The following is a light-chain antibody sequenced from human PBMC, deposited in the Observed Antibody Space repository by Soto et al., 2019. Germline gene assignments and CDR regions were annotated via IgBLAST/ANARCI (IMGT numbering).Light chain of an antibody. J-gene: IGLJ2*01. CDR2: DVS. Sequence: QSVLTQPASVSGSPGQSITISCTGTSSDVGIYNSVSWYQQHPGKAPKVMIYDVSNRPSGVSNRFSGSKSGNTASLTISGLQAEDEADYYCSSYGSTSTLVVFGGGTKLTVL. CDR1: SSDVGIYNS. CDR3: SSYGSTSTLVV. V-gene: IGLV2-14*01.